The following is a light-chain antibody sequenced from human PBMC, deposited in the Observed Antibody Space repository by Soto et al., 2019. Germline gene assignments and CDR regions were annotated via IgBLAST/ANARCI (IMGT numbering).Light chain of an antibody. J-gene: IGLJ1*01. V-gene: IGLV1-44*01. CDR3: AAWDDSLNGNYV. CDR2: SNN. CDR1: SSNIGSNT. Sequence: QLVLTQPPSASGTPGQRVTISCSGSSSNIGSNTVNWYHQLPGSAPRLLIYSNNHRPSGVPDRFSGSKSGTSASLAISGLQSEDEADYYCAAWDDSLNGNYVFGTGTKLTVL.